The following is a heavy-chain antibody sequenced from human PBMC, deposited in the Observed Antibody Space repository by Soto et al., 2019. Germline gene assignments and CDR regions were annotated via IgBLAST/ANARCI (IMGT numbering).Heavy chain of an antibody. CDR3: ARERSMVTCCYGMDV. CDR2: INPSGGST. J-gene: IGHJ6*02. CDR1: GYTFTSYY. D-gene: IGHD5-18*01. Sequence: EASVKVSCKASGYTFTSYYMHWVRQAPGQGLEWMGIINPSGGSTSYAQKFQGRVTITRDTSASTAYMELSSLRSEDTAVYYCARERSMVTCCYGMDVWGQGTTVTVSS. V-gene: IGHV1-46*01.